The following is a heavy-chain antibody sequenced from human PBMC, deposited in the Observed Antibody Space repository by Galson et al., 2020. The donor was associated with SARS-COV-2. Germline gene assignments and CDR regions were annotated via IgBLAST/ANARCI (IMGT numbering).Heavy chain of an antibody. CDR3: ARDPAGNRPGYYGMDV. D-gene: IGHD6-19*01. CDR2: ISYDGSNK. V-gene: IGHV3-30*04. CDR1: GFTFSSYA. J-gene: IGHJ6*02. Sequence: GSLRLSCAASGFTFSSYAMHWVRQAPGKGLEWVAVISYDGSNKYYADSVKGRFTISRDNSKNTLYLQMNSLRAEDTAVYYWARDPAGNRPGYYGMDVGGQGTTVTVSS.